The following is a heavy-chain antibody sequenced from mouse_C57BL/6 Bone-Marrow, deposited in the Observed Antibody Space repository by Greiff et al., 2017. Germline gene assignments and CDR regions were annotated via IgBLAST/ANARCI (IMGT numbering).Heavy chain of an antibody. CDR1: GITFTDYY. CDR2: INPNNGGT. D-gene: IGHD1-1*01. J-gene: IGHJ1*03. Sequence: EVQLQQFGPELVKPGALVKIFCYASGITFTDYYQIWVTQSHGQSLEWIGDINPNNGGTSYNQKFKGKATLTVDKSSSTAYMELRSLTAEDSAVYYCARGGSSYGWYFDVWGTGTTVTVSS. CDR3: ARGGSSYGWYFDV. V-gene: IGHV1-26*01.